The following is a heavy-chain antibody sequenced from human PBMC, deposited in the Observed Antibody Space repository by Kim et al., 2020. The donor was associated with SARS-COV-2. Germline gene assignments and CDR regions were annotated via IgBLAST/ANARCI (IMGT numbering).Heavy chain of an antibody. V-gene: IGHV5-51*01. CDR1: GYSFTSYW. J-gene: IGHJ3*02. CDR2: IYPGDSDT. D-gene: IGHD6-13*01. Sequence: GESLKISCKGSGYSFTSYWIGWVRQMPGKGLEWMGIIYPGDSDTRYSPSFQGQVTISADKSISTAYLQWSSLKASDTAMYYCARSYSSSWYGHAFDIWGQGTMVTVSS. CDR3: ARSYSSSWYGHAFDI.